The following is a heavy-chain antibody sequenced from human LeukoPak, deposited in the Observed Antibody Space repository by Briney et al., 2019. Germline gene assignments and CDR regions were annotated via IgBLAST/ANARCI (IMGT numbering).Heavy chain of an antibody. CDR3: ASAPSRGGDCYPNSRLYYFDY. V-gene: IGHV4-34*01. D-gene: IGHD2-21*02. Sequence: SETLSLTCAVYGGSFSGYYWSWIRQPPGKGLEWIGEINHSGSTNYNPSLKSRVTISVDTSKNQFSLKLSSVTAADTAVYYCASAPSRGGDCYPNSRLYYFDYWGQGTLVTVSS. CDR2: INHSGST. CDR1: GGSFSGYY. J-gene: IGHJ4*02.